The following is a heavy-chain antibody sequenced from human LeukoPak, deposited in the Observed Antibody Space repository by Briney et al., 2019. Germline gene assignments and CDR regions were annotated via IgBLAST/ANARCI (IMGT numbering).Heavy chain of an antibody. D-gene: IGHD6-19*01. J-gene: IGHJ6*03. CDR1: GGSISSYY. CDR3: ARDGAVARSYYMDV. CDR2: IYYSGST. Sequence: SETLSLTCTVSGGSISSYYWSWIRQPPGKGLEWIGYIYYSGSTNYNPSFKSRVTMSLDTSKNQFSLKLSSVTAADTAVYYCARDGAVARSYYMDVWGKGTTVTVFS. V-gene: IGHV4-59*12.